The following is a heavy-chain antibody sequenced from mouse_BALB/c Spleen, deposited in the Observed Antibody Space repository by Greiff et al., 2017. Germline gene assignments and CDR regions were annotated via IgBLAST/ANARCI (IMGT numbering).Heavy chain of an antibody. CDR2: ISSGGSYT. Sequence: EVNVVESGGGLVKPGGSLKLSCAASGFTFSSYAMSWVRQSPEKRLEWVAEISSGGSYTYYPDTVTCRFTISRDNAKNTLYLEMSSLRSEDTAMYYCAREGLRLWFAYWGQGTLVTVSA. CDR3: AREGLRLWFAY. J-gene: IGHJ3*01. V-gene: IGHV5-9-4*01. D-gene: IGHD2-4*01. CDR1: GFTFSSYA.